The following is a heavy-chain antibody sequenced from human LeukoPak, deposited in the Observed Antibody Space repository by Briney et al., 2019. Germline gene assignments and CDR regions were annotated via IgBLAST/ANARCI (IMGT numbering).Heavy chain of an antibody. J-gene: IGHJ4*02. V-gene: IGHV5-51*01. CDR1: GYSFTSYW. Sequence: GESLKISCKGSGYSFTSYWIGWVRQMPGKGLEWMGIIYPGDSDTRYSPSFQGQVTISADKSISTAYLQWSSLKASDTAMYYCAVSSGYNYGLNYFDYWGQGTLVTVSS. CDR3: AVSSGYNYGLNYFDY. CDR2: IYPGDSDT. D-gene: IGHD5-18*01.